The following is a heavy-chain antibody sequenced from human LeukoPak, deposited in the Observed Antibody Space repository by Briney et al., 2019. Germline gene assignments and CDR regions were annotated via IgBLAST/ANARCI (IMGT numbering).Heavy chain of an antibody. CDR3: ASSPSLYYYDSSGSRGRAFDC. V-gene: IGHV4-39*07. D-gene: IGHD3-22*01. CDR2: VYYTVGT. Sequence: SETLSLTCTVSGGSISSSSYYWGWIRQPPGKGLGSIGSVYYTVGTSYTLSLTRRVTLSVDTSNNQFSLKLSSVTAADTAVYYCASSPSLYYYDSSGSRGRAFDCWGQGTLVTVSS. J-gene: IGHJ4*02. CDR1: GGSISSSSYY.